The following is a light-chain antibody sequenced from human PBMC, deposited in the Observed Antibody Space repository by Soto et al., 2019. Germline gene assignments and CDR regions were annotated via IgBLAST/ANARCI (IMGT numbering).Light chain of an antibody. CDR3: QQYNRYSWT. CDR1: HFISGW. CDR2: KAS. V-gene: IGKV1-5*03. Sequence: DIQMTQSPATLSSSVGDRVTITCRASHFISGWLAWDQQKPGKAPNLLIYKASSLKSGVPSRFSGSGSGTEFTLTISSLQADDFATYYCQQYNRYSWTFGQGTKVDIK. J-gene: IGKJ1*01.